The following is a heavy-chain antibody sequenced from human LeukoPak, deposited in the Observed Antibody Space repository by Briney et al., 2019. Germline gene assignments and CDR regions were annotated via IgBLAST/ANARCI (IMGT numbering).Heavy chain of an antibody. CDR2: INPNTGDT. Sequence: GASVKVSCKASGYTSTGYYIHWVRQAPGQGLEWMGWINPNTGDTNYAQKFQGRVTMTRDTSISTAYMELTRLRSDDTAVYYCARGYYDSSAYYSADYWGQGTPVTVSS. D-gene: IGHD3-22*01. J-gene: IGHJ4*02. CDR1: GYTSTGYY. V-gene: IGHV1-2*02. CDR3: ARGYYDSSAYYSADY.